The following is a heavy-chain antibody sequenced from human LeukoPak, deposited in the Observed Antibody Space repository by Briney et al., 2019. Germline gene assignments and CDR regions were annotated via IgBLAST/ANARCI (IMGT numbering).Heavy chain of an antibody. CDR3: AKLLGDVTTFDY. J-gene: IGHJ4*02. CDR1: GFTFSRSW. CDR2: INQDGSVE. Sequence: GESLRLSCAGSGFTFSRSWMTWVRQAAGKGLEWVASINQDGSVEHYMDSVEGRFTISRDNAENSLYLQMNSLRAEDTAVYYCAKLLGDVTTFDYWGQGTLVTVSS. D-gene: IGHD4-11*01. V-gene: IGHV3-7*01.